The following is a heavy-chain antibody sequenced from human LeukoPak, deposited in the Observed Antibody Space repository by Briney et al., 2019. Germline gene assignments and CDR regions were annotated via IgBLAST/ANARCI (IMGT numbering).Heavy chain of an antibody. CDR1: GYTFTSYA. CDR3: AREHCSSTSCYFDY. D-gene: IGHD2-2*01. CDR2: INAGNGNT. Sequence: ASVKVSCKASGYTFTSYAMHWVRQAPGQRLEWMGWINAGNGNTKYSQKFQGRVTITRDTSASTAYMELSSLRSEDTAVYYCAREHCSSTSCYFDYWGRGTLVTVSS. V-gene: IGHV1-3*01. J-gene: IGHJ4*02.